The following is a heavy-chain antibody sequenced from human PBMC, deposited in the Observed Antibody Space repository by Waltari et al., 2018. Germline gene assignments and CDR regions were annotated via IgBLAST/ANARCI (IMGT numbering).Heavy chain of an antibody. J-gene: IGHJ4*02. Sequence: EVQLVETGGGLIQPGGSLRLSCAASGFTVSSNYMSWVRQAPGKGLEWVSIIYTGGYTYYADSVKGRFTISRDNSKNTVYLQMNSLRAEDTAVYYCARPVPHGDHFDYLGQGTLVTVSS. CDR3: ARPVPHGDHFDY. V-gene: IGHV3-53*02. D-gene: IGHD4-17*01. CDR1: GFTVSSNY. CDR2: IYTGGYT.